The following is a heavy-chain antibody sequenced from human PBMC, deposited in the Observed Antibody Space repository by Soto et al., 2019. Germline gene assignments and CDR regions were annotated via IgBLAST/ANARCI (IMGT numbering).Heavy chain of an antibody. Sequence: GSLRLSCVASGXTFSGYCMSWVRQAPGKGLEWVANINRDGSEEHYVDSVKGRFTISRDNAKNSVYLQMDSLRGDESAAYYCARDPGPRSASIRGLGWFDPWGQGTLLTVSP. CDR3: ARDPGPRSASIRGLGWFDP. D-gene: IGHD2-2*01. V-gene: IGHV3-7*03. CDR2: INRDGSEE. J-gene: IGHJ5*02. CDR1: GXTFSGYC.